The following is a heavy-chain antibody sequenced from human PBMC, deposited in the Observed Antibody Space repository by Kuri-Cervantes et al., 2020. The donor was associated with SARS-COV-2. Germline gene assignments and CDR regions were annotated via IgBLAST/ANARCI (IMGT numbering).Heavy chain of an antibody. CDR3: ARRPRNYSNAGFDY. Sequence: SQTLSLTCAVYGGSFSGYYWSWIRQPPEKGLEWIGEINHSGSTNYNPSLKSRVTISVDTSKNQFSLRLSSVTAADTAVYYCARRPRNYSNAGFDYWGQGTLVTVSS. CDR1: GGSFSGYY. J-gene: IGHJ4*02. D-gene: IGHD4-11*01. CDR2: INHSGST. V-gene: IGHV4-34*01.